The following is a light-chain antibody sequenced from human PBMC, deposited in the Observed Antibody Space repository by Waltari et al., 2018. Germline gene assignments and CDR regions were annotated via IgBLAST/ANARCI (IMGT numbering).Light chain of an antibody. J-gene: IGLJ3*02. Sequence: QSVLIQPPSASGTPGQRVTLSWSGSSSHIYWYQQLPGTAPKLLIYRDNQRPSGVPDRFSGSKSGTSASLAISGLRSEDEADYYCAAWDHSLSGRVFGGGTKLTVL. V-gene: IGLV1-47*01. CDR1: SSHI. CDR2: RDN. CDR3: AAWDHSLSGRV.